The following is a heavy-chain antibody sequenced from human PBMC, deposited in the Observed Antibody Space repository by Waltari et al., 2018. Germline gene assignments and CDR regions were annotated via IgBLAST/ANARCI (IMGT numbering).Heavy chain of an antibody. CDR3: ARSLDSSGYYYGPKNLGDY. Sequence: QVHLVQSGAEVKKPGASVKVSCKASGYNFTGYYLHWVRQAPGQGLEWMGWINPNSGGTDSAQKFQGRVTMTRDTSISTAYMELSRLRSDDTAVYYCARSLDSSGYYYGPKNLGDYWGQGTLVTVSS. J-gene: IGHJ4*02. CDR2: INPNSGGT. V-gene: IGHV1-2*02. CDR1: GYNFTGYY. D-gene: IGHD3-22*01.